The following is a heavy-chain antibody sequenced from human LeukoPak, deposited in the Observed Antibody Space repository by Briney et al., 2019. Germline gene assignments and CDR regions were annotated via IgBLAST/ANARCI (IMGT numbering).Heavy chain of an antibody. CDR3: ARQGDDY. V-gene: IGHV3-66*04. D-gene: IGHD3-16*01. J-gene: IGHJ4*01. CDR1: GVIVRSNY. CDR2: LYHGGST. Sequence: GGSLRLSCVGSGVIVRSNYMTWVRQAPGKGLEWVSILYHGGSTYYADSVKGRFSISRDTSKNTLYLQMNSLRAEDTAVYYCARQGDDYWGHGTLVTVSS.